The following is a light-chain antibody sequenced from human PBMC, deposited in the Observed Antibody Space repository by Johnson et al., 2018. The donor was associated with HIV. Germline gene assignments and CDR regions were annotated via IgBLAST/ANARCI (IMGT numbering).Light chain of an antibody. CDR1: SSNIGNNY. CDR3: GTWDSSLSAFYV. Sequence: QSVLTQPPSVSAAPGQKVTISCSGSSSNIGNNYVSWYQQLPGTAPKLLIYENNKRPSGIPDRFSGSKYGTSATLGITGLQTGDEADYYCGTWDSSLSAFYVFGTGTKVPVL. V-gene: IGLV1-51*02. J-gene: IGLJ1*01. CDR2: ENN.